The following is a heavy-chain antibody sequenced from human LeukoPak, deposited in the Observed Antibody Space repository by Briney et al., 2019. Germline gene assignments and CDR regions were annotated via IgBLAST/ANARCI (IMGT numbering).Heavy chain of an antibody. CDR2: ISGSGGST. CDR3: ARDRANPSGYFDY. V-gene: IGHV3-23*01. J-gene: IGHJ4*02. CDR1: GFTFSSYA. Sequence: GGSLRLSCAASGFTFSSYAMSWVRQAPGKGLEWVSAISGSGGSTYYADSVKGRFTISRDNSKNTLYLQMNSLRAEDTAVYYCARDRANPSGYFDYWGQGTLVTVSS. D-gene: IGHD4/OR15-4a*01.